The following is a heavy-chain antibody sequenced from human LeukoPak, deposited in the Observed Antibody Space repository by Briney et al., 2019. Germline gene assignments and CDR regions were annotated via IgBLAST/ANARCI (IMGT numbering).Heavy chain of an antibody. CDR3: ARDRRLWFGSFDY. J-gene: IGHJ4*02. D-gene: IGHD3-10*01. V-gene: IGHV3-30-3*01. Sequence: GGSLRLSCAASGFAFSSYAMHWVRQAPGKGLEWVAVISYDGSNKYYADSVKGRFTISRDNSKNTLYLQMNSLRAEDTAVYYCARDRRLWFGSFDYWGQGTLVTVSS. CDR1: GFAFSSYA. CDR2: ISYDGSNK.